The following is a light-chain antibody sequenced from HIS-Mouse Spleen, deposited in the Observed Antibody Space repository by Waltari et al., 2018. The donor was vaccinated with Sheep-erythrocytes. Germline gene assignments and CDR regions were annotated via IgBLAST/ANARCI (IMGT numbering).Light chain of an antibody. V-gene: IGKV1-39*01. CDR1: QSISSY. Sequence: DIQMTQSPYSLSASVADRVTITCRASQSISSYLNWYQQKPGKAPKLLIYAASSLQSGVPSRFSGSGSGTDFTLTISSLQPEDFATYYCQQSYSTPQFTFGPGTKVDIK. J-gene: IGKJ3*01. CDR3: QQSYSTPQFT. CDR2: AAS.